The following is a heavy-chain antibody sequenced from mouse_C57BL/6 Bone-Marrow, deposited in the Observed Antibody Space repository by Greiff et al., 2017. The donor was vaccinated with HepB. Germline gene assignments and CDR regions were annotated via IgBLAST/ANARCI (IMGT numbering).Heavy chain of an antibody. D-gene: IGHD2-3*01. CDR1: GFTFSDYG. V-gene: IGHV5-17*01. CDR2: ISSGSSTI. Sequence: EVKLMESGGGLVKPGGSLKLSCAASGFTFSDYGMHWVRQAPEKGLEWVAYISSGSSTIYYADTVKGRVTITRDNSKNTLFLHMTSLRSEDTAMYCCARPNGYSFAYWGQGTLVTVSA. CDR3: ARPNGYSFAY. J-gene: IGHJ3*01.